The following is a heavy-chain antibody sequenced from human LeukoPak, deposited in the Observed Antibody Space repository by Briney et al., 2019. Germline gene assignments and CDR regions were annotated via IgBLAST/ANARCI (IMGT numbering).Heavy chain of an antibody. CDR1: GFTFSDYY. CDR3: ARVVGYSYGYSRWFDP. Sequence: GGSLRLSCAASGFTFSDYYMSWIRQAPGKGLEWVSYIISSGSTIYYADSVKGRFTISRDNAKNSLYLQMNSLRAEDTAVYYCARVVGYSYGYSRWFDPWGQGTLVTVSS. D-gene: IGHD5-18*01. V-gene: IGHV3-11*01. CDR2: IISSGSTI. J-gene: IGHJ5*02.